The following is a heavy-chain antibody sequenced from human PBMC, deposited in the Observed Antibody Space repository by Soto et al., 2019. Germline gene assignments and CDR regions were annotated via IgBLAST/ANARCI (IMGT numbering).Heavy chain of an antibody. D-gene: IGHD6-19*01. CDR2: TSAYNGNT. Sequence: ASVKVSCKASGYTFTSYGISWVRQAPGQGLEWMGWTSAYNGNTNYAQKLQGRVTMTTDTSTSTAYMELRSLRSDDTAVYYCARDLSGWYPNDAFDIWGQGTMVTVSS. CDR3: ARDLSGWYPNDAFDI. CDR1: GYTFTSYG. V-gene: IGHV1-18*01. J-gene: IGHJ3*02.